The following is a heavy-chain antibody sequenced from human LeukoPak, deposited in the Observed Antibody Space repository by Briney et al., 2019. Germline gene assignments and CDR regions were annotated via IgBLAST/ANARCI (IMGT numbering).Heavy chain of an antibody. CDR3: ARDQPYMDV. CDR2: IYHSGTT. CDR1: GYSISSGYY. Sequence: SETLSLTCKVSGYSISSGYYWVWIRQPPGKGLEWIGSIYHSGTTYYNPSFKSRVTISVDTSKNQFSLKLSSVTAADTAVYYCARDQPYMDVWGKGTTVTVS. V-gene: IGHV4-38-2*02. J-gene: IGHJ6*03.